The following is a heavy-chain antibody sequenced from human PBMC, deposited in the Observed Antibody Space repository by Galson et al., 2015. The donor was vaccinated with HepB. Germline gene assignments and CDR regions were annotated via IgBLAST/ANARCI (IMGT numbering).Heavy chain of an antibody. CDR1: GFTFTSSA. CDR3: AAGALFDF. V-gene: IGHV1-58*01. J-gene: IGHJ4*02. Sequence: SVKVSCKASGFTFTSSAVLWVRQARGQRLEWIGWIVVGSGNTNYAQKFQERVTITRDKSTITAYMKKSSLRSDDTAVYYCAAGALFDFWGQGTLVTVSS. CDR2: IVVGSGNT.